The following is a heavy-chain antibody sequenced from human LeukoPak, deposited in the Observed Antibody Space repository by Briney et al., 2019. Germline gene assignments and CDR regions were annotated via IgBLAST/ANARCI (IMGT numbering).Heavy chain of an antibody. J-gene: IGHJ4*02. D-gene: IGHD3-10*01. V-gene: IGHV1-2*02. CDR1: GYTFTGYY. CDR3: ARDSEIWLGTMVRGVIRY. CDR2: INPNSGGT. Sequence: ASVKVSCKASGYTFTGYYVHWVRQAPGQGLEWMGWINPNSGGTNYAQKFQGRVTMTRDTSISTAYMELSRLRSDDTAVYYCARDSEIWLGTMVRGVIRYWGQGTLVTVSS.